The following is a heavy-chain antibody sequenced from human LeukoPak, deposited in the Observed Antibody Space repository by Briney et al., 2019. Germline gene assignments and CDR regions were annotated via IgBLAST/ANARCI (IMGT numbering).Heavy chain of an antibody. Sequence: GGSLRLSCAASGFTFSRYWMSWVRQVPRKGLEWVANIRQDGGEIYYVDSVKGRFTISRDNAKSSLYLQMNSLRAGDTAVYYCARDKGDYDSSGSLFVFGGQGTPVTVSS. CDR3: ARDKGDYDSSGSLFVF. CDR1: GFTFSRYW. V-gene: IGHV3-7*01. J-gene: IGHJ4*02. D-gene: IGHD3-16*01. CDR2: IRQDGGEI.